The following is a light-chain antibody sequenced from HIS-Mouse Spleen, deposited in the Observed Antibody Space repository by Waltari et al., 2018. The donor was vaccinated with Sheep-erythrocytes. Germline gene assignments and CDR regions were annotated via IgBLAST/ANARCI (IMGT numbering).Light chain of an antibody. CDR2: SNK. CDR3: AAWDDSLNVLV. V-gene: IGLV1-44*01. Sequence: QSVLTQPPSASGTPGQRVTISCSGSSSNIGSNTVNWYQQLPGTAPKLLIYSNKHRPPGVPDQFCGSKSGTSASLAISGLQSEDEADYYCAAWDDSLNVLVFGGGTKLTVL. J-gene: IGLJ3*02. CDR1: SSNIGSNT.